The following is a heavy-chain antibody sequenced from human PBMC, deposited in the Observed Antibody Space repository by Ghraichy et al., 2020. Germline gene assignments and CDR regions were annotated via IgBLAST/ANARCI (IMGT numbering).Heavy chain of an antibody. V-gene: IGHV3-74*01. J-gene: IGHJ4*02. CDR3: AREFCSGGRCFFGTGGSHFDG. CDR2: IKSDGSST. Sequence: GGSLRLSCAASGFTFNGYWMHWVRQAPGKGLVWVSRIKSDGSSTTYTDSVKGRFTISRDNARNTLYLQMNSLTAEDTAVYYCAREFCSGGRCFFGTGGSHFDGWGQGNLVTVSS. CDR1: GFTFNGYW. D-gene: IGHD2-15*01.